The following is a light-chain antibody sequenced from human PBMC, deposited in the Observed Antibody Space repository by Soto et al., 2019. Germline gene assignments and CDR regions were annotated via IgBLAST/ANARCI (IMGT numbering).Light chain of an antibody. CDR1: SGHSSYI. Sequence: QPVLTQSSSASASLGSSVKLTCTLSSGHSSYIIAWHQQQPGKAPRYLMKLEGSGSYNKGSGVPDRFSGSSSGAERYLTISHRQFEDEADYYCETWDSNTWVFGGGTKVTVL. CDR2: LEGSGSY. V-gene: IGLV4-60*02. J-gene: IGLJ3*02. CDR3: ETWDSNTWV.